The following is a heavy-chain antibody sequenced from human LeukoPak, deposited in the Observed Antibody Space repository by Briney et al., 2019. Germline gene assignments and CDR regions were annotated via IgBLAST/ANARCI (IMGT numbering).Heavy chain of an antibody. J-gene: IGHJ6*03. CDR1: GGSFSGYY. Sequence: SETLSLTRAVYGGSFSGYYWSWIRQPPGKGLEWIGEINHSGSTNYNPSLKSRVTISVDTSKSQFSLKLSSVTAADTAVYYCARSGGYCSSTSCSYLYYMDVWGKGTTVTVSS. V-gene: IGHV4-34*01. CDR3: ARSGGYCSSTSCSYLYYMDV. CDR2: INHSGST. D-gene: IGHD2-2*01.